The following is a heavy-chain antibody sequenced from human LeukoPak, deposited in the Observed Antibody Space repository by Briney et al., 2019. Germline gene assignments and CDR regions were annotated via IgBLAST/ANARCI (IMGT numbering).Heavy chain of an antibody. D-gene: IGHD6-6*01. J-gene: IGHJ4*02. V-gene: IGHV1-69*13. CDR3: ASSGGYSSPSAGIDY. CDR1: GGTFSSYA. Sequence: ASVKVSCKASGGTFSSYAISWVRQAPGQGLEWMGGIIPIFGTANYAQKFQGRVTITADESTSTAYMELSSLRSEDTAVYYCASSGGYSSPSAGIDYWGQGTLVTVSS. CDR2: IIPIFGTA.